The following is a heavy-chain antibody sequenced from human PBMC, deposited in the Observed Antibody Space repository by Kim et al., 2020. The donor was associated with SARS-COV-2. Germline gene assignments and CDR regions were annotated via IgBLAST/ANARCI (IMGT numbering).Heavy chain of an antibody. V-gene: IGHV3-49*03. CDR2: IRSKRYGETT. CDR1: GLNFGDYA. CDR3: TSGPYYYDGAAYYHDF. Sequence: GGSLRLSCTTSGLNFGDYAMSWFRQAPGKGLEWVAFIRSKRYGETTEYAASVKGRFTISRDDSKRIAYLQMNGLKTEDTAVYSCTSGPYYYDGAAYYHDFGGQGTLVTVSS. J-gene: IGHJ4*02. D-gene: IGHD3-22*01.